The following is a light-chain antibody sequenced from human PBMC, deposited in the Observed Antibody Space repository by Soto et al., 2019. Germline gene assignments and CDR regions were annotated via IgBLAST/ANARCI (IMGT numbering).Light chain of an antibody. CDR2: DVS. J-gene: IGLJ2*01. V-gene: IGLV2-14*03. CDR1: SSDVGGSNY. CDR3: SSYTSSAPGVL. Sequence: QSALTQPASVSGSPGQSITISCSGTSSDVGGSNYVSWYQQHPGEAPKLMIYDVSYRPSGVSNRFSGSKSANTASLTISGLQAEDDADYFCSSYTSSAPGVLFGGGTKLTV.